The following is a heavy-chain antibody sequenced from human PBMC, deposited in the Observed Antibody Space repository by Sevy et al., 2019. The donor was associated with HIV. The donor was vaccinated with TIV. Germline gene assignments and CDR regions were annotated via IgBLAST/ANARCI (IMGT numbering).Heavy chain of an antibody. CDR2: ISSSGSTI. D-gene: IGHD5-18*01. Sequence: GGSLRLSCAASGFTFSDYYMSWIRQAPGKGLEWVSYISSSGSTIYYADSVKGRFTISRDNAKNSLYLQMNSLRAEDTAVYYCASDGTIQLSSGVDVWGQGTTVTVSS. CDR3: ASDGTIQLSSGVDV. CDR1: GFTFSDYY. V-gene: IGHV3-11*01. J-gene: IGHJ6*02.